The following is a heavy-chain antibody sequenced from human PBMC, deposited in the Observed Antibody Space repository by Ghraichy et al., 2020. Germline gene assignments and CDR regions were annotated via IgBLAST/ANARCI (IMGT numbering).Heavy chain of an antibody. Sequence: GGSLRLSCAASGFTFSSYSMNWVRQAPGKGLEWVSSISSSSSYIYYADSVKGRFTISRDNAKNSLYLQMNSLRAEDTAVYYCASRGYCSSTSCSGGSWYFDYWGQGTLVTVSS. D-gene: IGHD2-2*01. V-gene: IGHV3-21*01. J-gene: IGHJ4*02. CDR3: ASRGYCSSTSCSGGSWYFDY. CDR1: GFTFSSYS. CDR2: ISSSSSYI.